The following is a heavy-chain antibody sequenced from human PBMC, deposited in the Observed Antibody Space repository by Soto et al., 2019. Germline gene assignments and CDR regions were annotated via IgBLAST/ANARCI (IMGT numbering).Heavy chain of an antibody. D-gene: IGHD3-3*01. V-gene: IGHV4-34*01. J-gene: IGHJ4*02. CDR1: GGSFSGYY. CDR2: INHSGST. CDR3: ARGVRIFGVVIIGGPFDY. Sequence: SETLSLTCAVYGGSFSGYYWSWTRQPPGKGLEWIGEINHSGSTNYNPSLKSRVTISVDTSKNQFSLKLSSVTAADTAVYYCARGVRIFGVVIIGGPFDYWGQGTLVTVSS.